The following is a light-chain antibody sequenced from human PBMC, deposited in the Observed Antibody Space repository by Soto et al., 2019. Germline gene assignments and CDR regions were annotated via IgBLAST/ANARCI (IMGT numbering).Light chain of an antibody. CDR3: HQLNSYPLT. CDR1: QGISSF. J-gene: IGKJ4*01. Sequence: IQLTQSPSSLSASVGDRVTITCRASQGISSFLAWFQQKPGKAPKLLIYAASTLQSGVPSRFSGSGSGTDFTLTLSRLQPDDFATYYCHQLNSYPLTFGGGTKVAIK. CDR2: AAS. V-gene: IGKV1-9*01.